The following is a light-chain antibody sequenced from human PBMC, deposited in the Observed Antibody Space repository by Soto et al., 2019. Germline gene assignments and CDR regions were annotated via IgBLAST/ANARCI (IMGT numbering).Light chain of an antibody. J-gene: IGLJ1*01. CDR2: TTD. CDR3: VAGDDSLNGHV. Sequence: SGLTQPPSASGTPGQRVTTSCSGSSSNIGSNSVGWYQQLPGAAPKVLISTTDKRPSGVPDRFSGSKSGTSASLAISGLQSEDEADYYCVAGDDSLNGHVFGTGTKVTDL. V-gene: IGLV1-44*01. CDR1: SSNIGSNS.